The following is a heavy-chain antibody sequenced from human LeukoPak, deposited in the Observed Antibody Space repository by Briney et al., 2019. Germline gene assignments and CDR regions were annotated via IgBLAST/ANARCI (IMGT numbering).Heavy chain of an antibody. CDR2: ISPSGGST. CDR1: GYTLTSNY. CDR3: ARDNSVEDTAWWFDP. D-gene: IGHD4-23*01. J-gene: IGHJ5*02. V-gene: IGHV1-46*01. Sequence: ASVKVSCKAFGYTLTSNYMHWVRQAPGQGPEWMGVISPSGGSTTYAQKFQGRVTLTRDMSTSTDYFELSSLRSEDTAVYYCARDNSVEDTAWWFDPWGQGTLVTVSS.